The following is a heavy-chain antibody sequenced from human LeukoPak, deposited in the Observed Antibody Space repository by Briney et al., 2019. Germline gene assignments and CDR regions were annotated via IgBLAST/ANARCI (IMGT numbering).Heavy chain of an antibody. CDR2: INPNSGGT. V-gene: IGHV1-2*02. CDR3: AHEIAVAGKNWFDP. J-gene: IGHJ5*02. D-gene: IGHD6-19*01. Sequence: ASVKVSCKASGYTFTCCYMHWVRQAPGQGLEWMGWINPNSGGTNYAQKFQGRVTMTRDTSISTAYMELSRLRSDDTAVYYCAHEIAVAGKNWFDPWGQGTLVTVSS. CDR1: GYTFTCCY.